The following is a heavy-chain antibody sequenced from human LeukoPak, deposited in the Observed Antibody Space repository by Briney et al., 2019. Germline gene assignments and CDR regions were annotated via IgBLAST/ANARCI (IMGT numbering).Heavy chain of an antibody. D-gene: IGHD2-15*01. CDR3: ATLTYCSGGSCFPKYFQH. J-gene: IGHJ1*01. Sequence: PSETLSLTCTVSGGSISSYYWSWIRQPPGKGLEWIGYICYSGSTNHNPSLKSRVTISVDTSKNQFSLKLSSVTAADTAVYYCATLTYCSGGSCFPKYFQHWGQGTLVAVSS. V-gene: IGHV4-59*08. CDR2: ICYSGST. CDR1: GGSISSYY.